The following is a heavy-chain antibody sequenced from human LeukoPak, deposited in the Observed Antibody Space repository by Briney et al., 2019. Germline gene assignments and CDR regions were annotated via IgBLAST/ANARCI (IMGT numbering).Heavy chain of an antibody. CDR3: AKGREYSSSFDAFDI. Sequence: GGSLRLSCAASGFTFSSYAMSWVRQAPGKGREWVSTISGSGGSTYHAHSVNGRFTISRDNSNNPLYLQINSLRAEDTAVYYCAKGREYSSSFDAFDIWGQGTMVAVSS. CDR1: GFTFSSYA. D-gene: IGHD6-6*01. V-gene: IGHV3-23*01. CDR2: ISGSGGST. J-gene: IGHJ3*02.